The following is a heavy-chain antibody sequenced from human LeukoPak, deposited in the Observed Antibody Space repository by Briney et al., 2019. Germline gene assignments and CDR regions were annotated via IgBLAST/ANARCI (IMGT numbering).Heavy chain of an antibody. V-gene: IGHV3-53*01. CDR3: ARGKWNYPYDY. CDR1: GFIVSSNY. J-gene: IGHJ4*02. Sequence: PVGALVLSLSASGFIVSSNYLGWVRQAPGEGLGGVSVIYSGDNTYYAHSVKGRFTISRDNSKNTVHLQMNSLRAEDTAVYYCARGKWNYPYDYWGQGTLVTVSS. CDR2: IYSGDNT. D-gene: IGHD1-7*01.